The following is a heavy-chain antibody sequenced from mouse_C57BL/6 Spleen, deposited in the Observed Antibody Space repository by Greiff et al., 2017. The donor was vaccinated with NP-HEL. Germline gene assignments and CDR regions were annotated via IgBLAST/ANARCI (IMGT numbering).Heavy chain of an antibody. D-gene: IGHD4-1*01. Sequence: VQLQQPGAELVMPGASVKLSCKASGYTFTSYWMHWVKQRPGQGLEWIGEIDPSDSYTNYNQKVKGKSTLTVDKSSSTAYMQLSSLTSEDSAVYYCARSLTGSWFAYWGQGTLVTVSA. J-gene: IGHJ3*01. CDR3: ARSLTGSWFAY. CDR2: IDPSDSYT. CDR1: GYTFTSYW. V-gene: IGHV1-69*01.